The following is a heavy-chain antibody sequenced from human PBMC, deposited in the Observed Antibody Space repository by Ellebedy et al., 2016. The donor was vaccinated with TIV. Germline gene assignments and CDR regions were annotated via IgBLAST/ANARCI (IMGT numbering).Heavy chain of an antibody. V-gene: IGHV3-21*06. CDR3: TRDGREWSRDY. Sequence: GGSLRLSXAASGFTFSISGMTWVRQAPGKGLEWVATIVSSGREAYYADPAKGRFTISRDNVMNSVYPQLNSLSVEDTAVYYCTRDGREWSRDYWGQGTLVTVSS. D-gene: IGHD3-3*01. CDR2: IVSSGREA. CDR1: GFTFSISG. J-gene: IGHJ4*02.